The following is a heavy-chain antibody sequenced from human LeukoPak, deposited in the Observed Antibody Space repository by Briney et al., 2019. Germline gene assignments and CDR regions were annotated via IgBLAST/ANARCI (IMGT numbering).Heavy chain of an antibody. CDR2: ISSNGGST. D-gene: IGHD6-19*01. J-gene: IGHJ3*02. CDR1: GFTFSSYA. CDR3: AKDNAEQWLVFDAFDI. Sequence: GGSLRLSCAASGFTFSSYAMHWVRQAPGKGLEYVSAISSNGGSTYYANSVKGRFTISRDNSKNTLYLQMGSLRAEDMAVYYCAKDNAEQWLVFDAFDIWGQGTMVTVSS. V-gene: IGHV3-64*01.